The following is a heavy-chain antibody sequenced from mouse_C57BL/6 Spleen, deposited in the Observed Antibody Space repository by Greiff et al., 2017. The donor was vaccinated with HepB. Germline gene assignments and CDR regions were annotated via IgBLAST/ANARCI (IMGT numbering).Heavy chain of an antibody. CDR2: INPSNGGT. CDR3: ARRDYYGSSYSWFAY. J-gene: IGHJ3*01. CDR1: GYTFTSYW. Sequence: QVQLQQSGTELVKPGASVKLSCKASGYTFTSYWMHWVKQRPGQGLEWIGNINPSNGGTNYNEKFKSKATLTVDKSSSTAYMQLSSLTSKDSAVYYCARRDYYGSSYSWFAYWGQGTLVTVSA. V-gene: IGHV1-53*01. D-gene: IGHD1-1*01.